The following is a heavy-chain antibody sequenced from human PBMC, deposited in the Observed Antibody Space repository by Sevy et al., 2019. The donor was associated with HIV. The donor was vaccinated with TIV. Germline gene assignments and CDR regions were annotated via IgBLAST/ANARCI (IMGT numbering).Heavy chain of an antibody. CDR3: AKNTAAAGAGGFDY. Sequence: GGSLRLSCAASRFIFNEYGMHWVRQAPGKGLEWVAFIQYDGNDKYYADSMRGRFTISRDNSKNMLFLQMNSLRSEDTAMYYCAKNTAAAGAGGFDYWGQGTLVTVSS. D-gene: IGHD6-13*01. CDR1: RFIFNEYG. V-gene: IGHV3-30*02. CDR2: IQYDGNDK. J-gene: IGHJ4*02.